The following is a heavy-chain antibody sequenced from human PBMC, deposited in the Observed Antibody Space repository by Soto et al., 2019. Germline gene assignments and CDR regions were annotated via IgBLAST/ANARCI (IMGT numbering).Heavy chain of an antibody. CDR1: GGSISSGGYY. CDR3: ARDALPTAANPSSSSTYGMDV. V-gene: IGHV4-31*03. CDR2: IYYSGST. D-gene: IGHD6-13*01. J-gene: IGHJ6*02. Sequence: PSETLSLTCTVSGGSISSGGYYWSWIRQHPGKGLEWIGYIYYSGSTYYNPSLKSRVTISVDTSKNQFSLKLSSVTAADTAVYYCARDALPTAANPSSSSTYGMDVWAQGTTVTVSS.